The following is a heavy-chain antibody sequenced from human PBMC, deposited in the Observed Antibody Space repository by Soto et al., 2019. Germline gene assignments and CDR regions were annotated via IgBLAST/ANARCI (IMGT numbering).Heavy chain of an antibody. J-gene: IGHJ6*02. V-gene: IGHV4-59*01. Sequence: SETLSLTCTVSGGSISSYDYSWIWLPPALGLEWIGYMYNTGSTIYNPSLKRRVTISVDTSKNQFSLKLNSVTAADTAVYYCARDLWGYCGADCYPLDVWGQGTMVTVSS. CDR1: GGSISSYD. CDR2: MYNTGST. D-gene: IGHD2-21*02. CDR3: ARDLWGYCGADCYPLDV.